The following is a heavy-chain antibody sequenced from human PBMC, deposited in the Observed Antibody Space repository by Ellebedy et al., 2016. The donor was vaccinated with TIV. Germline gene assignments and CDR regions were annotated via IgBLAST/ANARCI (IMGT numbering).Heavy chain of an antibody. D-gene: IGHD1-26*01. CDR1: GFTFSSYA. V-gene: IGHV3-23*01. J-gene: IGHJ4*02. Sequence: GGSLRLSXAASGFTFSSYAMSWVRQAPGKGLEWVSAISGSGGSTYYADSVKGRFTISRDNSKNTLYLQMNSLRAEDTAAYYCAKIVGAMYFDYWGQGTLVTVSS. CDR3: AKIVGAMYFDY. CDR2: ISGSGGST.